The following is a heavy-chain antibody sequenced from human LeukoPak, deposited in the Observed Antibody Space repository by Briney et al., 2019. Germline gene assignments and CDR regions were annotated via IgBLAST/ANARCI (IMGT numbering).Heavy chain of an antibody. CDR3: ATESYCYDSSGYYY. V-gene: IGHV1-18*01. CDR1: GYTFTSYG. CDR2: ISAYNGNT. D-gene: IGHD3-22*01. Sequence: ASVKVSCKASGYTFTSYGISWVRQAPGQGLEWMGWISAYNGNTNYAQKLQGRVTMTTDTSTSTAYMELRSLRSEDTAVYYCATESYCYDSSGYYYWGQGTLVTVSS. J-gene: IGHJ4*02.